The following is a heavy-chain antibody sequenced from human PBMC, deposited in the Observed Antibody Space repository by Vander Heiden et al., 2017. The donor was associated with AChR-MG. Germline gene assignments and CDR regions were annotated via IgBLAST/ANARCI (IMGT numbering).Heavy chain of an antibody. CDR2: ITPDGSEK. V-gene: IGHV3-7*01. CDR1: GFHLSSTY. J-gene: IGHJ4*02. CDR3: ASRSRDY. Sequence: PLMESGRGFAPSGGSLSLSSVASGFHLSSTYMMLVRQGPGEGLEWVANITPDGSEKQYVDSVKGRCTISRDNAKNSLSLQMNSLRAEDTAVYYCASRSRDYWGQGTVVTVSS.